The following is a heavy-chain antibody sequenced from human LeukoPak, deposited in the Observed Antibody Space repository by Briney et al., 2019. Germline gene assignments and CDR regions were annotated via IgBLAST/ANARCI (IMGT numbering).Heavy chain of an antibody. J-gene: IGHJ4*02. Sequence: ASVKVSCKASGYTFTSYYMHWVRQAPGQGLEWMGIINPSGGSTSYAQKFQGRVTMTTDTSTSTAYMELRSLRSDDTAVYYCARADGSAAMDYWGQGTLVTVSS. CDR1: GYTFTSYY. CDR3: ARADGSAAMDY. D-gene: IGHD6-13*01. V-gene: IGHV1-46*01. CDR2: INPSGGST.